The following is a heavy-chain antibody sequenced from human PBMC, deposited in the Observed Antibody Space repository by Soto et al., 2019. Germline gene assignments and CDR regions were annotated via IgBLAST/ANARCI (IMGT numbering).Heavy chain of an antibody. J-gene: IGHJ6*03. CDR1: GFTFSSYA. V-gene: IGHV3-23*01. D-gene: IGHD4-17*01. CDR2: ISGSGGST. CDR3: AKIYGDYYYYYYMDV. Sequence: GALRLSCAASGFTFSSYAMSWVRQAPGKGLEWVSAISGSGGSTYYADSVKGRFTISRDNSKNTLYLQMNSLRAEDTAVYYCAKIYGDYYYYYYMDVWGKGTTVTVPS.